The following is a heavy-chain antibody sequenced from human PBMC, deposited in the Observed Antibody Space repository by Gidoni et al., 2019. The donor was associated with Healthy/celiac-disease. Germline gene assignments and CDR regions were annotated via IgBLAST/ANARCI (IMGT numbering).Heavy chain of an antibody. CDR1: GGSISSGGYS. D-gene: IGHD2-2*02. V-gene: IGHV4-30-2*01. CDR3: ARALKEIVVVPAAIGGGYYYYMDV. CDR2: IYHSGST. J-gene: IGHJ6*03. Sequence: QLQLQESGSGLVKPSQTLSLTCAVSGGSISSGGYSWSWIRQPPGKGLEWIGYIYHSGSTYYNPSLKSRVTISVDRSKNQFSLKLSSVTAADTAVYYCARALKEIVVVPAAIGGGYYYYMDVWGKGTTVTVSS.